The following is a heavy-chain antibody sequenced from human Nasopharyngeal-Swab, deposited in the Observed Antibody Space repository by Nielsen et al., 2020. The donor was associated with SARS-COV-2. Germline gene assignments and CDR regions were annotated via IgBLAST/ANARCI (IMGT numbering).Heavy chain of an antibody. Sequence: SETLSLTCTVSGGSISSYYWSWIRQPPGKGLEWIGYIYYSGSTNYNPSLKSRVTISVDTSKNQFSLKLSSVTAADTAVYYCARHLAVAGDFDYRGQGTLVTVSS. CDR3: ARHLAVAGDFDY. V-gene: IGHV4-59*08. J-gene: IGHJ4*02. D-gene: IGHD6-19*01. CDR1: GGSISSYY. CDR2: IYYSGST.